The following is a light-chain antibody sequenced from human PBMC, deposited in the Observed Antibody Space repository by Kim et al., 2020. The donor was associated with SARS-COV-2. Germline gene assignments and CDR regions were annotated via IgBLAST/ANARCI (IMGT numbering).Light chain of an antibody. J-gene: IGLJ2*01. CDR2: DTN. Sequence: PGGTVTNTCGYRTGFVTSGNFPYWFQQKPGQAPTTLIYDTNNKLSWTPARFSGSLLGGKAALTLSGAQPEDEADYYCLLDYNTIRVFGGGTQLTVL. V-gene: IGLV7-46*01. CDR3: LLDYNTIRV. CDR1: TGFVTSGNF.